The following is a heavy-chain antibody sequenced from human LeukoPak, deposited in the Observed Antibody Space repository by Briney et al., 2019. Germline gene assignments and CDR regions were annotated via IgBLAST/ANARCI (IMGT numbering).Heavy chain of an antibody. V-gene: IGHV1-69*05. J-gene: IGHJ4*02. CDR2: IIPIFGTA. Sequence: SVKVSCKASGGTFSSYAISWVRQAPGQGLEWMGGIIPIFGTANYAQKFQGRVTITTDESTSTAYMELSRLRSEDTAVYYCARAPPNPYDTSGYFDSWGQGTLVTVSS. D-gene: IGHD3-22*01. CDR3: ARAPPNPYDTSGYFDS. CDR1: GGTFSSYA.